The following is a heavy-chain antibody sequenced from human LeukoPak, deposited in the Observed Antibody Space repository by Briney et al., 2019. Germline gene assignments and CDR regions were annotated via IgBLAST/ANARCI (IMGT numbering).Heavy chain of an antibody. D-gene: IGHD3-3*01. J-gene: IGHJ5*02. CDR3: ARDGAVTIFGVAPNWFDP. CDR1: GGTFSSYA. Sequence: ASVKVSCKASGGTFSSYAISWVRQAPGQGLEWMGGIIPIFGTANYAQKFQGRVTITADESTSTAYMELSSLRSEDTAVYYCARDGAVTIFGVAPNWFDPWGQGTLVTVSS. CDR2: IIPIFGTA. V-gene: IGHV1-69*13.